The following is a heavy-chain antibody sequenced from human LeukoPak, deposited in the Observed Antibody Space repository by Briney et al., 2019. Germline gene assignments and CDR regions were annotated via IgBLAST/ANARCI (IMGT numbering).Heavy chain of an antibody. Sequence: GASVKVSCKTSGYIFIDYYIHWVRQAPGQGLEWMGWINPSSGVTKFSQELQDRVTLTRDTSLSTAYMELNSLTFDDTAIYYCAREETYGEYRPFDFWGQGAPVTVSS. V-gene: IGHV1-2*02. CDR1: GYIFIDYY. J-gene: IGHJ4*02. CDR2: INPSSGVT. CDR3: AREETYGEYRPFDF. D-gene: IGHD2/OR15-2a*01.